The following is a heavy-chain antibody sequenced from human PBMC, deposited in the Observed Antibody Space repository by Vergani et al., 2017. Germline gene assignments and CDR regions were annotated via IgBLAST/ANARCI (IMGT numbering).Heavy chain of an antibody. V-gene: IGHV3-74*01. D-gene: IGHD1-7*01. Sequence: EVQLVESGGDLVHPGGSLRLSCAASGFSFSDYWIHWVRQAPGKGLVWFSRINGDGQMTAYADSVKGRFTISRDYTKNTVFLQMNSLRAEDTAVYYCITGTTEPYWGQGTLVTVSS. CDR2: INGDGQMT. CDR3: ITGTTEPY. J-gene: IGHJ4*02. CDR1: GFSFSDYW.